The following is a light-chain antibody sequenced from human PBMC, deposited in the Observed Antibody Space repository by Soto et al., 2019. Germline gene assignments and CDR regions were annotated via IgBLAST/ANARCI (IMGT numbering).Light chain of an antibody. CDR2: GAS. J-gene: IGKJ2*01. Sequence: EIVLTQSPGTLSLSPGERATLSCRASQSVSSISLAWYQQKPGQAPRLLMYGASKRATGIPDRFSGSGSGTDFTLTISRLESEDVAVYYCQQYGSSPYTFGQGTKLEIK. V-gene: IGKV3-20*01. CDR3: QQYGSSPYT. CDR1: QSVSSIS.